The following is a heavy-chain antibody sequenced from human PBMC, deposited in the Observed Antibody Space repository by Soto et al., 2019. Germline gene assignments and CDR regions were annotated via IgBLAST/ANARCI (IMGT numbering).Heavy chain of an antibody. J-gene: IGHJ4*01. D-gene: IGHD3-22*01. CDR2: ISSSSSYT. Sequence: GGSLRLSCAASGFTFSDYYMSWIRQAPGKGLEWVSYISSSSSYTNYADSVKGRFTISRDNAKNSLYLQMNSLRAEDTAVYYCARTGYYYDSSGYLPYYFYYWGQGTLVTVSS. CDR3: ARTGYYYDSSGYLPYYFYY. V-gene: IGHV3-11*06. CDR1: GFTFSDYY.